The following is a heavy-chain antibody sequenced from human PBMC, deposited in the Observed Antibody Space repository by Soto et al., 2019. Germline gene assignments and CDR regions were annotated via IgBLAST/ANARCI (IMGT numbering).Heavy chain of an antibody. CDR1: GFSFSDYS. V-gene: IGHV3-48*02. J-gene: IGHJ6*02. CDR3: ARGVAVSGTLYYYYGFDV. CDR2: ISSSSSPI. Sequence: GGSLRLSCAAASGFSFSDYSMNWVRQAPGKGLEWVSYISSSSSPIYYADSVKGRFTVSRDNAKNLLYLQMSSLRDEDTAVYYCARGVAVSGTLYYYYGFDVWGQGTTFTVSS. D-gene: IGHD6-19*01.